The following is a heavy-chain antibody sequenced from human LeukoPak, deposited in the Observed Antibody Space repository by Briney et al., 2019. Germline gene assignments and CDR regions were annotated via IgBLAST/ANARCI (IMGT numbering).Heavy chain of an antibody. CDR2: IYYSGST. CDR1: GGSISSYY. CDR3: PSGGEDSFDY. V-gene: IGHV4-59*01. Sequence: SETLSLTCTVSGGSISSYYWSWIRQPPGKGLEWIGYIYYSGSTNYNPSLKSRVTIPVDASKNQFSLKLSSVTAADTAVYYCPSGGEDSFDYWGQGTLVTVSS. J-gene: IGHJ4*02. D-gene: IGHD3-16*01.